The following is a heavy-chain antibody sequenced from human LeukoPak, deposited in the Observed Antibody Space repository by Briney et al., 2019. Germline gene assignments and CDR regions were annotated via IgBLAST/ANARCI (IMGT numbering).Heavy chain of an antibody. CDR3: ARDAYYYDSSGYSGLGY. J-gene: IGHJ4*02. V-gene: IGHV3-30*04. D-gene: IGHD3-22*01. CDR1: GFTFSSYA. CDR2: ISYDGSNK. Sequence: GGSLRLSYAASGFTFSSYAMHWVRQAPGKGLEWVAVISYDGSNKYYADSVKGRFTISRDNSKNTLYLQMNSLRAEDTAVYYCARDAYYYDSSGYSGLGYWGQGTLVTVSS.